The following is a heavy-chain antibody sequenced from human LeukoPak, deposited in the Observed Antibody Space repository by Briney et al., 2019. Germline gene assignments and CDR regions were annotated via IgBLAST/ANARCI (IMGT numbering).Heavy chain of an antibody. CDR1: GFTFSSYG. V-gene: IGHV3-30*02. CDR2: IRYDGSNK. Sequence: GGSLRLSCAASGFTFSSYGMHWVRQAPGKGLGWVAFIRYDGSNKYYADSVKGRFTISRDNSKNTLYLQMNSLRAEDTAVYYCAKDLGAYYYGSGEFDYWGQGTLVTVSS. J-gene: IGHJ4*02. D-gene: IGHD3-10*01. CDR3: AKDLGAYYYGSGEFDY.